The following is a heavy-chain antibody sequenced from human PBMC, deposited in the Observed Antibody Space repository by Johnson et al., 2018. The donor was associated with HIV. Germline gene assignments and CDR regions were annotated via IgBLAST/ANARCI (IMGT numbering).Heavy chain of an antibody. J-gene: IGHJ3*02. CDR2: IKQDGSEK. V-gene: IGHV3-7*05. CDR3: ARLKNGAFDI. CDR1: GFTFSRYW. D-gene: IGHD2-8*01. Sequence: VQLVESGGGLVQPGGSLRLSCAASGFTFSRYWMSWVRQAPGKGLEWVANIKQDGSEKYYVDSVKGRFTISRDNAKNSVYLQMNSLRAEDTAVYYCARLKNGAFDIWGQGTMVTVSS.